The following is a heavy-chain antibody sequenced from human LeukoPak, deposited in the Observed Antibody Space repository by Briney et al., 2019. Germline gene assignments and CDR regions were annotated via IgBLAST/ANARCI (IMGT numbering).Heavy chain of an antibody. J-gene: IGHJ3*02. CDR1: GGSISSSSYY. D-gene: IGHD1-20*01. CDR3: ARQGALLTGTGDAFDI. V-gene: IGHV4-39*01. Sequence: ETLSLTCTVSGGSISSSSYYWGWIRQPPGKGLEWIGSIYYSGSTYYNPSLKSRVTISVDTSKNQFSLKLSSVTAADTAVYYCARQGALLTGTGDAFDIWGQGTMVTVSS. CDR2: IYYSGST.